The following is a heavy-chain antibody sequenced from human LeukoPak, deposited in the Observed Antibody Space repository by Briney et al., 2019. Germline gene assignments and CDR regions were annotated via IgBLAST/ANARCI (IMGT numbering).Heavy chain of an antibody. V-gene: IGHV3-48*03. D-gene: IGHD3-10*01. CDR1: GFTFSSYE. CDR3: AKDLGFYGSGSSYDAFDI. J-gene: IGHJ3*02. Sequence: GGSLRLSCAASGFTFSSYEMNWVRQAPGKGLEWVSYISSSGSTIYYADSVKGRFTISRDNSKNTLYLQMNSLRAEDTAVYYCAKDLGFYGSGSSYDAFDIWGQGTMVTVSS. CDR2: ISSSGSTI.